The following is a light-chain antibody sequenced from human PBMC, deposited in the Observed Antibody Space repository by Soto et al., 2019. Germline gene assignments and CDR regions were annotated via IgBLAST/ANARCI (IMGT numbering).Light chain of an antibody. Sequence: QSALTQPASVSGSPGESITISCTGTGSDVGDYDYVSWYQHHPGKAPKLMIYEVSNRPSGVSNRFSGSKSGNTASLTISGLQAEDEADYFCSSYTSSQAYVFGTGTKVTVL. J-gene: IGLJ1*01. CDR3: SSYTSSQAYV. CDR1: GSDVGDYDY. CDR2: EVS. V-gene: IGLV2-14*01.